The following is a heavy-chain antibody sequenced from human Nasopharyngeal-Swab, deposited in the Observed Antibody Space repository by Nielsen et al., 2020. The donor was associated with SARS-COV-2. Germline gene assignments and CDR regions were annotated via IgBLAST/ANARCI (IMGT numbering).Heavy chain of an antibody. D-gene: IGHD1-14*01. J-gene: IGHJ5*02. CDR1: GFTFTNYW. CDR2: INQDGSEI. Sequence: GESLKISCSASGFTFTNYWMTWVRQAPGKGLERVANINQDGSEILYLDSVKGRFTISRDNAKNSLHLQMNSLRPDDTAVYYCARPIHTTRPYWFDPWGQGALVTVSS. CDR3: ARPIHTTRPYWFDP. V-gene: IGHV3-7*03.